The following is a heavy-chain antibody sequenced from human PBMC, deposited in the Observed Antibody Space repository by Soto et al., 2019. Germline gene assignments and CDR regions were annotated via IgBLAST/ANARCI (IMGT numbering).Heavy chain of an antibody. V-gene: IGHV4-34*01. J-gene: IGHJ4*02. CDR1: GGSFSGYY. Sequence: QVQLQQWGAGLLKPSETLSLTCAVYGGSFSGYYWSWIRQPAGKGLEWIGEINHSGSTNYNPSLKSRVTISVDTSKNQFSLKLSSVTAADTAVYYCARGSSGYYHPLFAADYWGQGTLVTVSS. CDR2: INHSGST. CDR3: ARGSSGYYHPLFAADY. D-gene: IGHD3-22*01.